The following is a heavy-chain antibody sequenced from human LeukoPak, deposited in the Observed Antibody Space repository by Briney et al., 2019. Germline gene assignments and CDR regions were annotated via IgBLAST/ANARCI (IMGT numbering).Heavy chain of an antibody. J-gene: IGHJ6*03. Sequence: PGGSLRLSCAASGFTFSSYSMNWVRQAPGKGLEWVSYISSSSSTIYYADSVKGRFTISRDNAKNSLYLQMNSLRAEDTAVYYCARRQKYSSSSRYYYYYMDVWGEGTTVTVSS. CDR2: ISSSSSTI. CDR1: GFTFSSYS. D-gene: IGHD6-6*01. CDR3: ARRQKYSSSSRYYYYYMDV. V-gene: IGHV3-48*01.